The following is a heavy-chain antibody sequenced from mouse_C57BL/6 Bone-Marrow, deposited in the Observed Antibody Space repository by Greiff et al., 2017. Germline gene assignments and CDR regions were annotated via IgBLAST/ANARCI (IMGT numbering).Heavy chain of an antibody. CDR2: IYPRSGNT. CDR3: ARCDGYYDY. J-gene: IGHJ2*01. V-gene: IGHV1-81*01. D-gene: IGHD2-3*01. Sequence: QVQLKESGAELARPGASVKLSCKASGFTFTSYGISWVKQRTGQGLEWIGEIYPRSGNTYYNEKFKGKATLTADKSSSTAYMELRSLASEDSAVYFCARCDGYYDYWGQGTTLTVSS. CDR1: GFTFTSYG.